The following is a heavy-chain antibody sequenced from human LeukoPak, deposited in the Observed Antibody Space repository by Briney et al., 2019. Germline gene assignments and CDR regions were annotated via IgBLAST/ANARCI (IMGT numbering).Heavy chain of an antibody. V-gene: IGHV4-31*03. J-gene: IGHJ4*02. CDR3: ARGVETYYDILTGLLWDY. D-gene: IGHD3-9*01. CDR1: GGSISSGGYY. Sequence: SQTLSLTCTVSGGSISSGGYYWSWIRQHPGKGLEWIGYIYYSGSTYYNPSLKSRVTISVDTSKNQLSLKLSSVTAADTAVYYCARGVETYYDILTGLLWDYWGQGTLVTVSS. CDR2: IYYSGST.